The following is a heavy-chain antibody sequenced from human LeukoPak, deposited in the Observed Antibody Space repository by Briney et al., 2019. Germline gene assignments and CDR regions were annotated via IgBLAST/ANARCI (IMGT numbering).Heavy chain of an antibody. Sequence: KPSETLSLTCSVSGGTISSSSYYWAWIRQPPGKGLEWIGTIYYSGSTYYNPSLNSRVTISVDTSKNQFSLKLSSVTAADTAVYYCALMVRGVISKYSAQYYYGMDVWGQGTTVTVSS. J-gene: IGHJ6*02. CDR2: IYYSGST. V-gene: IGHV4-39*07. CDR3: ALMVRGVISKYSAQYYYGMDV. D-gene: IGHD3-10*01. CDR1: GGTISSSSYY.